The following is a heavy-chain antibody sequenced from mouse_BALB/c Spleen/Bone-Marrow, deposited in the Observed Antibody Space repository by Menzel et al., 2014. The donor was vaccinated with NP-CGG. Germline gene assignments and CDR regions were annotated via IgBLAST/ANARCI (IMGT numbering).Heavy chain of an antibody. CDR3: ARYDGYFDY. CDR1: GYAFSSSW. CDR2: IYPGDGDT. V-gene: IGHV1-82*01. D-gene: IGHD2-3*01. Sequence: VQLVESGPELVKPGASVKISCKASGYAFSSSWMNWVKQRPGQGLEWIGRIYPGDGDTNYNEKFKDKATLTADKSSSTAYMQLSSLTSDDSAVYFCARYDGYFDYWGQGTILTVSS. J-gene: IGHJ2*01.